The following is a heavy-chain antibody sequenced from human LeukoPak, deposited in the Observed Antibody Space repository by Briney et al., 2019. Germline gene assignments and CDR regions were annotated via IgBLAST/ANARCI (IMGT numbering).Heavy chain of an antibody. Sequence: GGSLRLSCAASGFKFSDYHMNWIRQAPGKGLEWVSYISSRGCVIYYADSVQGRFTVSRDTAENSWYLHMSSLRAEDTAVYYCSGRGAGPYYFEYWGQGTLVTVSS. D-gene: IGHD1-26*01. CDR1: GFKFSDYH. V-gene: IGHV3-11*01. J-gene: IGHJ4*01. CDR3: SGRGAGPYYFEY. CDR2: ISSRGCVI.